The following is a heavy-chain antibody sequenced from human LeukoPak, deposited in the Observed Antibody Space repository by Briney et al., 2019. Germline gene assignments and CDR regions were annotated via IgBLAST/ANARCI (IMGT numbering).Heavy chain of an antibody. D-gene: IGHD2-15*01. Sequence: GGSLRLSCAASGFTFSNYGMNWVRQAPGKGLEWVSYISSSSITIYYADSVKGRFTISRDSAKNSLFLQMNSLRAEDTAVYYCARDSGSGGSCCATDSWGQGTLVTVSS. CDR3: ARDSGSGGSCCATDS. V-gene: IGHV3-48*01. J-gene: IGHJ4*02. CDR1: GFTFSNYG. CDR2: ISSSSITI.